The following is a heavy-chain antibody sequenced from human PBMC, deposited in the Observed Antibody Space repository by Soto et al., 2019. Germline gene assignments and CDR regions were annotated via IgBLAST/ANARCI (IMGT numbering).Heavy chain of an antibody. J-gene: IGHJ6*02. V-gene: IGHV1-69*12. Sequence: QVQLVQSGAEVKKPGSSVKVSCKASGGTFSSYAISWVRRAPGQGLEWMGGIIPIFGTANYAQKFQGRVTITADESTSTAYMELSSLRSEDTAVYYCARGGRSGTFYYYYGMDVWGQGTTVTVSS. CDR1: GGTFSSYA. D-gene: IGHD3-16*01. CDR2: IIPIFGTA. CDR3: ARGGRSGTFYYYYGMDV.